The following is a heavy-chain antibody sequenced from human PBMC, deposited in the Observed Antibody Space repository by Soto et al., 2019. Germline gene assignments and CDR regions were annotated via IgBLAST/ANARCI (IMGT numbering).Heavy chain of an antibody. J-gene: IGHJ6*02. Sequence: QVQLVQSGAEVKKPGASVKVSCKASGYTFTSYYMHWGRQAPGQGLEWMGIINPSGTTTDYAQKYQHRATITRDTPTSTYYMQLTSLRSADTAVDYCARPQIASHYKYGMDVWSPGTRVNVPS. CDR1: GYTFTSYY. D-gene: IGHD2-2*01. CDR3: ARPQIASHYKYGMDV. CDR2: INPSGTTT. V-gene: IGHV1-46*01.